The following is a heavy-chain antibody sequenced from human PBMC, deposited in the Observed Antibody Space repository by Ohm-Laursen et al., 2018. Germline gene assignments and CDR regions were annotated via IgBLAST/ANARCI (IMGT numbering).Heavy chain of an antibody. CDR2: ISWNSGSI. Sequence: SLRLSCSASGFTFDDYAMHWVRQAPGKGLEWVSGISWNSGSIGYADSVKGRFTISRDNAKNSLYLQMNSLRAEDTALYYCAMVDYWGQGTLVTVS. CDR3: AMVDY. J-gene: IGHJ4*02. V-gene: IGHV3-9*01. CDR1: GFTFDDYA. D-gene: IGHD5-24*01.